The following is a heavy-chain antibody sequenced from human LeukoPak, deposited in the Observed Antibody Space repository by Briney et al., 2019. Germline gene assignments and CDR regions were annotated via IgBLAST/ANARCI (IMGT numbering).Heavy chain of an antibody. D-gene: IGHD5-24*01. CDR2: IYPGDSDT. CDR3: ERCGEMATISSCYFDY. V-gene: IGHV5-51*01. CDR1: GYSFAYYW. J-gene: IGHJ4*02. Sequence: GESLKISCKGFGYSFAYYWIGWVRQMPGKSLQWMVIIYPGDSDTRYSPSFQGQVTISADKSISTAYLQWSSLRASDTAMYYCERCGEMATISSCYFDYWGQGTLVTVSS.